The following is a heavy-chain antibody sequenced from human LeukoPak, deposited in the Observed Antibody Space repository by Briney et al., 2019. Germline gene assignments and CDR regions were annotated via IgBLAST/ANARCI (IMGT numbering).Heavy chain of an antibody. CDR1: GFTFSSHE. CDR3: TRDIGRLRGDAFDF. Sequence: GGSLRLSCAASGFTFSSHEMHWVRQAPGKGLEYVSGISGNGRSTFYGSSVKGRFTVSRDNSKDTLYLQMGSLRAEDMAVYYCTRDIGRLRGDAFDFWGQGTMVTVSS. J-gene: IGHJ3*01. V-gene: IGHV3-64*01. CDR2: ISGNGRST. D-gene: IGHD2-15*01.